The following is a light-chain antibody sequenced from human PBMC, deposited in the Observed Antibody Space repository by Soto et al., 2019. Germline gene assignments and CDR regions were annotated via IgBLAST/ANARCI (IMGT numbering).Light chain of an antibody. Sequence: QSALTQPASVSGSPGQSITISCTGISSDVGGYNFVSWYQQHPGKAPRLMIFEVNNRPSGVSDRFSGSKSGNTASLTISGLQAEDEADYYCSSYTFSSTLVVFGGGTKLTVL. CDR3: SSYTFSSTLVV. CDR2: EVN. V-gene: IGLV2-14*01. J-gene: IGLJ3*02. CDR1: SSDVGGYNF.